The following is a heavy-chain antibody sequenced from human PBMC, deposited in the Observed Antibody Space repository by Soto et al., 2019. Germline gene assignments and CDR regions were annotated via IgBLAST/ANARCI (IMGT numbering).Heavy chain of an antibody. Sequence: QVQLVESGGVLVQPGRSLRLSCAASGFTFSSCAMHWVRQAPGKGLEWVALISYDGSNKYYADSVKGRFTISRDNSKNTLYLQMNSLRAEDTAVYYCARDKRDLRFLEWSYYFDYWGQGTLVTVSS. J-gene: IGHJ4*02. D-gene: IGHD3-3*01. CDR1: GFTFSSCA. V-gene: IGHV3-30-3*01. CDR3: ARDKRDLRFLEWSYYFDY. CDR2: ISYDGSNK.